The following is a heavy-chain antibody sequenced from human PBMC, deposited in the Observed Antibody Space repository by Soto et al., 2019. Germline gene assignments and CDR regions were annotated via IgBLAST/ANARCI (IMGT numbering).Heavy chain of an antibody. J-gene: IGHJ4*02. CDR3: AKDKAWRDGYNWHFDY. D-gene: IGHD5-12*01. V-gene: IGHV3-33*06. Sequence: QVQLVESGGGVVQPGRSLRLSCAASAFTFSSYGMHWVRQAPGKGLEWVAVIWYDGSDKYYADSVKGRFTISRDNSKNTLYLQMNSLRAEDTAVYYCAKDKAWRDGYNWHFDYWGQGTLVTVSS. CDR1: AFTFSSYG. CDR2: IWYDGSDK.